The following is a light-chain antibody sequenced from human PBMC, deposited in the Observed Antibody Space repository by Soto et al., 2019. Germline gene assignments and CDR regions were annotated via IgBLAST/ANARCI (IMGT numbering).Light chain of an antibody. Sequence: EIVVTQSPATLSLSTGERATLSCWASQSVSSYLAWYQHKPGQAPRLLIYDASNRATGIPARFSGSGSGTDFTLTVSSLEPEDFAVYYCQQRSNWPWTLGQGTKVDIK. V-gene: IGKV3-11*01. CDR2: DAS. CDR3: QQRSNWPWT. CDR1: QSVSSY. J-gene: IGKJ1*01.